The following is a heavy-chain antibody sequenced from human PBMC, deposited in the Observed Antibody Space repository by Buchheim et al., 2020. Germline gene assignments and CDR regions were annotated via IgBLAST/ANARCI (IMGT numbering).Heavy chain of an antibody. V-gene: IGHV3-23*01. CDR1: GFAFSTYS. D-gene: IGHD3-3*01. J-gene: IGHJ4*01. CDR3: ARGASTITRHFDN. CDR2: LSANGGEA. Sequence: EVQLLESGGGLVQAGGSLRLSCAASGFAFSTYSMNWVRQAPGKGPEWVSILSANGGEAHYADSVKGRFTISRDNSKNTLYLQLNGLRADETAVYYCARGASTITRHFDNWGQGTL.